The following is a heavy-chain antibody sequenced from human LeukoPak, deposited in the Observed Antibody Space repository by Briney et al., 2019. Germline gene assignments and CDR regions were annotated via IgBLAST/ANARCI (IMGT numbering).Heavy chain of an antibody. J-gene: IGHJ4*02. V-gene: IGHV3-30*18. Sequence: PGGSLRLSCADSGFTFSSPDMHWVRQAPGKGLEWVAVISYDATNKYYADSVKGRFTLSRDNSKNTLYLQTNTLRDEDTAVYYCAKASSNYFYYFEYWGQGTLVTVSS. CDR2: ISYDATNK. D-gene: IGHD2/OR15-2a*01. CDR3: AKASSNYFYYFEY. CDR1: GFTFSSPD.